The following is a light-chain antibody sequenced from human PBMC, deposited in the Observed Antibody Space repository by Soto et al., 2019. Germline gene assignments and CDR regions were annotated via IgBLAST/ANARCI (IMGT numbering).Light chain of an antibody. V-gene: IGLV1-51*01. J-gene: IGLJ2*01. CDR1: SSNIGNNY. CDR3: QSYDSSLSVV. Sequence: QSVLTQPPSVSATPGQKVTISCSGSSSNIGNNYVSWYRQLPGTAPQLLIYDNYKRPSGIPDRFSGSKSDSSASLAITGLQAEDEADYYCQSYDSSLSVVFGGGTKLTVL. CDR2: DNY.